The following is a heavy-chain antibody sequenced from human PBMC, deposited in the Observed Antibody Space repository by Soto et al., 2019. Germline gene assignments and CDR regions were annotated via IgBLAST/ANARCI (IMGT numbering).Heavy chain of an antibody. CDR3: AKALGPEAAGNDDFYI. D-gene: IGHD6-13*01. Sequence: GGSLRLSCAASGFTFDDYAMHWVRQAPGKGLEWVSGISWNSGSIGYSDSVKGRFTISGDNAKNSLYLQMNSLRAEDTALYYCAKALGPEAAGNDDFYIWGQGTMVTVSS. CDR2: ISWNSGSI. CDR1: GFTFDDYA. J-gene: IGHJ3*02. V-gene: IGHV3-9*01.